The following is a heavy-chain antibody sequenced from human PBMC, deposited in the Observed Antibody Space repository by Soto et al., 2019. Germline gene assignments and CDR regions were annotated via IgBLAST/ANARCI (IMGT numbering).Heavy chain of an antibody. Sequence: VASVKVSCKASGYTFTSYGISWVRQAPGQGLEWMGWISAYNGNTNYAQKLQGRVTMTTDTSTSTAYMELRSLRSDDTAVYYCARDFENRKTMGALHYYYYYGMDVWGQGTTVTVSS. V-gene: IGHV1-18*04. J-gene: IGHJ6*02. CDR1: GYTFTSYG. CDR3: ARDFENRKTMGALHYYYYYGMDV. CDR2: ISAYNGNT. D-gene: IGHD3-9*01.